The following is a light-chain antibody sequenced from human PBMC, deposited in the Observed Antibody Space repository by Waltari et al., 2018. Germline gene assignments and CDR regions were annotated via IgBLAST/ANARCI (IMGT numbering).Light chain of an antibody. Sequence: DIQKTQSPSTLSASVGDRVTITCRASQSVGDWLAWYQQKPGKAPKLLIYKTSTLQSGVPSRFSGGRSGTEFTLTISSLQPDDFATYYCQQCNTFPYTFGQGTKLDIK. CDR3: QQCNTFPYT. J-gene: IGKJ2*01. V-gene: IGKV1-5*03. CDR1: QSVGDW. CDR2: KTS.